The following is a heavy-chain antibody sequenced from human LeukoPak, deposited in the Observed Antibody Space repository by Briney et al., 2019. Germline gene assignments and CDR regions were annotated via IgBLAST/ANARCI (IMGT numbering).Heavy chain of an antibody. J-gene: IGHJ6*03. CDR2: ISYDGSNK. CDR1: GFTFSSYA. CDR3: ARAGVVVVAATRCYYYYYMDV. V-gene: IGHV3-30*01. D-gene: IGHD2-15*01. Sequence: GRSLRLSCAASGFTFSSYAMHWVRQAPGKGLEWVAVISYDGSNKYYADSVKGRFTISRDNSKNTLYLQMNSLRAEDTAVYYCARAGVVVVAATRCYYYYYMDVWGKGTTVTVSS.